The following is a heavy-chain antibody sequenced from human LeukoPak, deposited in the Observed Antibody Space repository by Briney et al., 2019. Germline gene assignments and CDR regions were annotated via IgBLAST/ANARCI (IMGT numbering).Heavy chain of an antibody. CDR1: GVSISSYY. J-gene: IGHJ5*02. CDR2: IYYSGST. D-gene: IGHD2-2*01. Sequence: SSETLSLTCTVSGVSISSYYWSWIRQPPGKGLEWIGYIYYSGSTSYNPSLKSRVTISVDTPNNQFSLKLSSVTAADTAVYYCARRDYCTSTTCYESYNWFDPWGQGTLVTVSS. V-gene: IGHV4-59*12. CDR3: ARRDYCTSTTCYESYNWFDP.